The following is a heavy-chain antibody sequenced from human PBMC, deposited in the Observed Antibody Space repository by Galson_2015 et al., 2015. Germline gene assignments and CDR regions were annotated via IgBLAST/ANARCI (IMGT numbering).Heavy chain of an antibody. J-gene: IGHJ6*03. Sequence: ETLSLTCAVSGGSISSSNWWSWVRQPPGKGLEWIGEIYHSGSTNYNPSLKSRVTISVDKSKNQFSLKLSSVTAADTAVYYCASVHYYGGPYYYYYYMDVWGKGTTVTVSS. CDR2: IYHSGST. V-gene: IGHV4-4*02. CDR1: GGSISSSNW. D-gene: IGHD3-10*01. CDR3: ASVHYYGGPYYYYYYMDV.